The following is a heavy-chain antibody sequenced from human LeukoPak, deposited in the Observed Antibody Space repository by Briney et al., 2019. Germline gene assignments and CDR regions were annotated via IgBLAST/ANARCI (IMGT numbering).Heavy chain of an antibody. CDR3: AREDIAMVTLRYGMDV. D-gene: IGHD5-18*01. CDR1: GGSFSVYY. CDR2: INHSGST. J-gene: IGHJ6*02. V-gene: IGHV4-34*01. Sequence: PSETLSLTCAVYGGSFSVYYWSWIRQPPGKGLEWIGEINHSGSTNYNPSLKSRVTISVDTSKNQFSLKLSSVTAADTAVYYCAREDIAMVTLRYGMDVWGQGTTVTVSS.